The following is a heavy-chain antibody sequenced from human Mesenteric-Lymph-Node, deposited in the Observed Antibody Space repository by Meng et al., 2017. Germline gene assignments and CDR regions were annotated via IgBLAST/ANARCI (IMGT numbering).Heavy chain of an antibody. J-gene: IGHJ4*02. D-gene: IGHD3-22*01. CDR1: GFTFSTYT. CDR2: ISLSSDYI. V-gene: IGHV3-21*01. CDR3: ARGPKSEPSYYYDSSGYYRNPFDY. Sequence: GESLKISCAASGFTFSTYTMNWVRQAPGKGLEWVSSISLSSDYIYYADSLKGRFTISRDNARNSLYLQMNSLRAEDTAVYYCARGPKSEPSYYYDSSGYYRNPFDYWGQGTLVTVSS.